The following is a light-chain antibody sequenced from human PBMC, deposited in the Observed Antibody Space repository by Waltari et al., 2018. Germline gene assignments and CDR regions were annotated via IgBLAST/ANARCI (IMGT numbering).Light chain of an antibody. J-gene: IGLJ2*01. CDR1: SSDVGGYNS. CDR3: CSYAGTYTPL. V-gene: IGLV2-11*01. Sequence: QSALTQPRSVSGSPGQSVAISCTGPSSDVGGYNSVSWYQQYPGTAPQLIIYDVTKRPSGVPDRFSGSKSGNTASLTISGLQAEDEADYYCCSYAGTYTPLFGGGTKLTVL. CDR2: DVT.